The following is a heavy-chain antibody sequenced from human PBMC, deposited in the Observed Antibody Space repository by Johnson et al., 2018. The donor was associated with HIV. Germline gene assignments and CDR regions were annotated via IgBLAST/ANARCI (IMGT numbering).Heavy chain of an antibody. CDR3: TVYYDSSAYSRFDAFDI. CDR2: IYGDGSST. Sequence: VRQAPGKGLVWVSRIYGDGSSTTYADSVKGRFTISRDNSKNTLYLQMNSLRAEDTAVYYCTVYYDSSAYSRFDAFDIWGQGTMVTVSS. D-gene: IGHD3-22*01. J-gene: IGHJ3*02. V-gene: IGHV3-74*01.